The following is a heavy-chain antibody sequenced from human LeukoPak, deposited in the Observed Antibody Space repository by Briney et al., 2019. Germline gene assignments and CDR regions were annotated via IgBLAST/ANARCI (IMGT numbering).Heavy chain of an antibody. CDR2: INPSGGST. Sequence: ASVKVSCKASGGTFSSYAISWVRQAPGQGLEWMGIINPSGGSTSYAQKFQGRVTMTRDTSTSTVYMELSSLRSEDTAVYYCARGLRRDGYNYLLDFDYWGQGTLVTVSS. V-gene: IGHV1-46*01. J-gene: IGHJ4*02. D-gene: IGHD5-24*01. CDR1: GGTFSSYA. CDR3: ARGLRRDGYNYLLDFDY.